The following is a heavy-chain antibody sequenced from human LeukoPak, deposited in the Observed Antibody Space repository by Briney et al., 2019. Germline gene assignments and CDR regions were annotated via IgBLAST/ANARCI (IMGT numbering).Heavy chain of an antibody. J-gene: IGHJ4*02. V-gene: IGHV1-18*01. CDR2: VTAYNGNT. CDR3: ARGPLLAGVYCSGTSCYPFFDF. Sequence: VASVKVSCKASGYTFTTYGITWVRQAPGQGLEWMGWVTAYNGNTNYAQKFQGRVTLTTDTSTSTAYMELRSLRSDDTAVYYCARGPLLAGVYCSGTSCYPFFDFWGQGTLVTVSS. D-gene: IGHD2-2*01. CDR1: GYTFTTYG.